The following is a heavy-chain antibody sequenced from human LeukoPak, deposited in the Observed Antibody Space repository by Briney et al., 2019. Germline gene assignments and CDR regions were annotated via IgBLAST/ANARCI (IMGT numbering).Heavy chain of an antibody. D-gene: IGHD3-22*01. CDR1: GYTFTSYY. V-gene: IGHV1-46*01. J-gene: IGHJ4*02. CDR3: ATTPRGSGYYT. CDR2: INPSGDNT. Sequence: GASVKVSCKASGYTFTSYYMHWVRQAPGQGLEWMGIINPSGDNTRYVQKFQGRVTMTRDMSTSTVYMELSSLRSEDTAVYYCATTPRGSGYYTWGQRTLVTVSS.